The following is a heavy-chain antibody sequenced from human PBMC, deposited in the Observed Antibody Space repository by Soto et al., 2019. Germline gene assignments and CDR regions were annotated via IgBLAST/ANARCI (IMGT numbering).Heavy chain of an antibody. Sequence: PGGSLRLSCAASGFSFSDHYMDWVRQAPGKGLEWVGLIRNRPNSYTTEYAASVKGRFTISRDDSKNSLYLQMNSLKTEDTGVYYWTRNKPGSWYFDLWGRGTRVPVSS. CDR2: IRNRPNSYTT. J-gene: IGHJ2*01. D-gene: IGHD2-15*01. CDR3: TRNKPGSWYFDL. V-gene: IGHV3-72*01. CDR1: GFSFSDHY.